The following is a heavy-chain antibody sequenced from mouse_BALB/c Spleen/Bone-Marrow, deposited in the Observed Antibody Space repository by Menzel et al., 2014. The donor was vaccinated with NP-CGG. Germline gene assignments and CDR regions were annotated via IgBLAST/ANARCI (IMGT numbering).Heavy chain of an antibody. J-gene: IGHJ1*01. V-gene: IGHV7-3*02. CDR3: ARDEHYDIHWYFDV. CDR2: IRNKANGYTT. Sequence: EVKLVESGGGLVQPGGSLRLSCATSGFTFTDYYMSWVRQPPGKALEWLCFIRNKANGYTTEYSASVQGRFTISRDNSQSILYLQMNTLRAEDSATYYCARDEHYDIHWYFDVWGAGTTVTVSS. D-gene: IGHD1-1*01. CDR1: GFTFTDYY.